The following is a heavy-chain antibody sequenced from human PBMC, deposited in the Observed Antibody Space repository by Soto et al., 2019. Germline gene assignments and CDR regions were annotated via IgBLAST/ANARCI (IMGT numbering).Heavy chain of an antibody. D-gene: IGHD2-2*01. CDR2: IYYSGST. CDR1: GGSISSYY. J-gene: IGHJ4*02. Sequence: PSETLSLTCTVSGGSISSYYWSWIRQPPGKGLEWIGYIYYSGSTNYNPSLKSRVTISVDTSKNQFSLKLSSVTAADTALYYCARGPRLSSTSERFDYWGQGTLVTVS. V-gene: IGHV4-59*01. CDR3: ARGPRLSSTSERFDY.